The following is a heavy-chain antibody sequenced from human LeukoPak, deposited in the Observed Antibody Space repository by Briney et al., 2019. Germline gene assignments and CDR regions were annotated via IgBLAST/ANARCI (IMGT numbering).Heavy chain of an antibody. D-gene: IGHD1-26*01. J-gene: IGHJ4*02. CDR2: IYYSGST. CDR1: GGSISRYY. Sequence: PSETLSLTCTLSGGSISRYYWSWIRQPPGKGLEWIAYIYYSGSTNYNPSLKSRVTISVDTSKNQFSLKVNSVTAADTAVYYCARHDMDVAGGGLDYFDYWGQGTLVTVSS. V-gene: IGHV4-59*08. CDR3: ARHDMDVAGGGLDYFDY.